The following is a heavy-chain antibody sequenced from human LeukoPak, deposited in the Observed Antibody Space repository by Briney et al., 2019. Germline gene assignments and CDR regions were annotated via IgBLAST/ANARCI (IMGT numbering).Heavy chain of an antibody. CDR3: TRVYSAMVTGSDY. D-gene: IGHD5-18*01. J-gene: IGHJ4*02. CDR1: GFTFGDYA. CDR2: IRSKAYGGTT. Sequence: PGGSLRLSCTASGFTFGDYAMSWFRQAPGKGLEWVGFIRSKAYGGTTEYAASVKGRFTISRDDSKSIAYLQMNSLKTEDTAVYYCTRVYSAMVTGSDYWGQGTLVTVSS. V-gene: IGHV3-49*03.